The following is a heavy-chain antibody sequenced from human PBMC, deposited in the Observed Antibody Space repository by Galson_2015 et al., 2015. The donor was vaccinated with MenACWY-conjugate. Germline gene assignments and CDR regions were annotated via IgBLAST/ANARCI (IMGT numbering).Heavy chain of an antibody. D-gene: IGHD5-12*01. V-gene: IGHV3-23*01. CDR3: ARSTLGWLRNPLY. Sequence: SLRLSCAAAGFTFTTYAMSWVRQAPGKGLEWVSAITGSGGTTYYADYVKGRFTISRENSKNTLNLQMNSLRAEDTALYYCARSTLGWLRNPLYWGQGTLVTASS. CDR2: ITGSGGTT. J-gene: IGHJ4*02. CDR1: GFTFTTYA.